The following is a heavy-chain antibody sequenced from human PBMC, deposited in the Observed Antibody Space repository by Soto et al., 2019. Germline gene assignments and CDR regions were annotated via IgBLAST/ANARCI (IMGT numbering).Heavy chain of an antibody. CDR1: GGPFSSYT. CDR2: IIPILGIA. D-gene: IGHD6-6*01. CDR3: ARDEDSSSSGLGWFDP. Sequence: ASVKVSCKASGGPFSSYTISWVRQAPGQGLEWMGRIIPILGIANYAQKFQGRVTITADKSTSTAYMELSSLRSEDTAVYYCARDEDSSSSGLGWFDPWGQGTLVTVSS. J-gene: IGHJ5*02. V-gene: IGHV1-69*04.